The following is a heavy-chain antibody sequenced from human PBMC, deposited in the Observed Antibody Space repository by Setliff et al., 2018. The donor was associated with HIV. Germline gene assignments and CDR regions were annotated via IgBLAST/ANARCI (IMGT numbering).Heavy chain of an antibody. V-gene: IGHV1-46*01. J-gene: IGHJ6*02. D-gene: IGHD3-10*01. Sequence: VSCKASGYTFTSYYMHWVRQAPGQGLEWMGIINPSGGSTSYAQKFQGRVTMTRDTSTSTVYMELSSLRSEDTAVYYCARDYYGSGSYYMGPLYYYYYGMDVWGQGTTVTVSS. CDR2: INPSGGST. CDR3: ARDYYGSGSYYMGPLYYYYYGMDV. CDR1: GYTFTSYY.